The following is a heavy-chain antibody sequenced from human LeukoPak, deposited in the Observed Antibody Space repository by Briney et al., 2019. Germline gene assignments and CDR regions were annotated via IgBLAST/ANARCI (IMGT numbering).Heavy chain of an antibody. Sequence: GGSLRLSCAASGFTFSGYSMNWVRQAPGKGLECVSYISSSSSTIYYADSVKGRFTISRDNAKNSLYLQMNSLRAEDTAVYYCASGEDSSGYYPLGSDAFDIWGQGTMVTVSS. D-gene: IGHD3-22*01. CDR1: GFTFSGYS. J-gene: IGHJ3*02. V-gene: IGHV3-48*01. CDR2: ISSSSSTI. CDR3: ASGEDSSGYYPLGSDAFDI.